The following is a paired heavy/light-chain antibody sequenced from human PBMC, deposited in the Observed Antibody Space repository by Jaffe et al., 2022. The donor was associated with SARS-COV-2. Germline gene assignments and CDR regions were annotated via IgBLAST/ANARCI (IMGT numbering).Heavy chain of an antibody. V-gene: IGHV1-3*01. CDR2: INSGNGNT. D-gene: IGHD3-10*01. CDR3: ARGIYGSGSYYLAAPPYYYYMDV. Sequence: QVQLVQSGAEVKKPGASVKVSCKASGYKFTNYAMHWVRQAPGQRLEWMGWINSGNGNTKYSQKFQGRVTITRDTSASTAYMELSSLRSEDTAVYYCARGIYGSGSYYLAAPPYYYYMDVWGKGTTITVSS. CDR1: GYKFTNYA. J-gene: IGHJ6*03.
Light chain of an antibody. CDR3: QQYGSSPF. V-gene: IGKV3-20*01. CDR1: QSISSSY. CDR2: GAS. Sequence: EIVLTQSPGTLSLSPGERATLSCRTSQSISSSYLAWYQQKPGQAPRLLIYGASSRATGIPDRFSGSGSGTDFTLTISRLEPEDFAVYYCQQYGSSPFFGPGTKVDIK. J-gene: IGKJ3*01.